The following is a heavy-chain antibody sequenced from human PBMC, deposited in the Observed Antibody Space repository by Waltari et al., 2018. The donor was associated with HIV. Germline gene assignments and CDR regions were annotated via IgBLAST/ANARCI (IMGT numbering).Heavy chain of an antibody. CDR2: IGGYKGDT. CDR1: GYTFTTYG. CDR3: ARDHYYGSSGYYSDY. D-gene: IGHD3-22*01. Sequence: QVHLVQAGAELRKPGVSVTASCKASGYTFTTYGIQWVRQAPGQGLEWVGWIGGYKGDTKYAQKVRGRVTMTTDTSTSTAYLEMGSLRFDDTAVYYCARDHYYGSSGYYSDYWGQGTLVTVSS. J-gene: IGHJ4*02. V-gene: IGHV1-18*01.